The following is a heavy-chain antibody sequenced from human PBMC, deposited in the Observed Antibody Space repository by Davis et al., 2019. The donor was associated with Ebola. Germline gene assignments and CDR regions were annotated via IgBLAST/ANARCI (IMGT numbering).Heavy chain of an antibody. CDR2: IYYSGST. J-gene: IGHJ4*02. CDR3: ASDYSGSLGDY. V-gene: IGHV4-39*01. D-gene: IGHD1-26*01. CDR1: GGSISSSSYY. Sequence: MPSETLSLTCTVSGGSISSSSYYWGWIRQPPGKGLEWIGSIYYSGSTYYNPSLKSRVTISVDTSKNQFSLKLSSVTAADTAVYYCASDYSGSLGDYWGQGTLVTVSS.